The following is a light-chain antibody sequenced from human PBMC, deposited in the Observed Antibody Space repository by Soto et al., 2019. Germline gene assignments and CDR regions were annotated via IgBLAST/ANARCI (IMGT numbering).Light chain of an antibody. CDR2: GAS. Sequence: EIVLTQSPGTLSLSPGEKATLSCRASQSVSSSFLAWYQQKPGQAPRLLIYGASSRATGIPDRFSGSGSGTDFTLIISRLEPEEFAVYYCQQYDSSPWTFGHGTKVELK. J-gene: IGKJ1*01. CDR1: QSVSSSF. V-gene: IGKV3-20*01. CDR3: QQYDSSPWT.